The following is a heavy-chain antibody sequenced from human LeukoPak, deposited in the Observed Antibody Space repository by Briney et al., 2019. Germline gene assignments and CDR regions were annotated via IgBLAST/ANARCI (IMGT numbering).Heavy chain of an antibody. J-gene: IGHJ6*03. Sequence: GGSLRLSCAASGFTFSSSGMHWVRQAPGKGLEWVAFIRYDGVNKYYTDSVKGQFTISRDNSKNTLYLQMNSLRAEDTAVYYCAKGNPGATYYYYYMDVWGKGTTVTISS. CDR3: AKGNPGATYYYYYMDV. CDR2: IRYDGVNK. V-gene: IGHV3-30*02. D-gene: IGHD1-26*01. CDR1: GFTFSSSG.